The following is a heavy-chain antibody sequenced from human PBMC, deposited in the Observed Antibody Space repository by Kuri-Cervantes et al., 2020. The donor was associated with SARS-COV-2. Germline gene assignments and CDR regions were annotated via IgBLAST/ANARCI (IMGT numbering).Heavy chain of an antibody. CDR3: ARDQCRRGDIVVVPAAICYYYYGMDV. D-gene: IGHD2-2*01. CDR1: GFTFSSYW. CDR2: INSDRSST. V-gene: IGHV3-74*01. J-gene: IGHJ6*02. Sequence: GGSLRLSCAASGFTFSSYWMHWVRQAPGKGLVWVSRINSDRSSTSYAESVKGRFTISRDNAKNTLYLQMNSLRAEDTAVYYCARDQCRRGDIVVVPAAICYYYYGMDVWGQGPTVTVSS.